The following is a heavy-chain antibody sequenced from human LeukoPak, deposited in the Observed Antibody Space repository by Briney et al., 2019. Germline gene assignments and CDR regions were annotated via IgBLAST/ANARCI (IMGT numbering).Heavy chain of an antibody. CDR3: AKVDTSMDWFDP. D-gene: IGHD5-18*01. Sequence: SETLSLTCTVSGGSISSYYWSWTRQPAGKGLEWIGRIYTSGSTSYNPSLQSRVTMSVDTSKKQFSLRVSSVTAADTAVYYCAKVDTSMDWFDPWGQGTLVTVSS. V-gene: IGHV4-4*07. J-gene: IGHJ5*02. CDR2: IYTSGST. CDR1: GGSISSYY.